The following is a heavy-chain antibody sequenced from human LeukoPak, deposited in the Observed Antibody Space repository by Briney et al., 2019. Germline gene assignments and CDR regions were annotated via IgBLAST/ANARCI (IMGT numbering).Heavy chain of an antibody. D-gene: IGHD3-10*01. J-gene: IGHJ5*02. CDR1: GGSIRSYY. CDR2: IYYSGST. V-gene: IGHV4-59*01. CDR3: ARGGYGSGSYLYWFDP. Sequence: SETLSLTCTVPGGSIRSYYWSSIRQPPGKGLEWIGYIYYSGSTNYNPSLKSRVTISVDTSKNQFSLKLSSVTAADTAVYYCARGGYGSGSYLYWFDPWGQGTQVTVSS.